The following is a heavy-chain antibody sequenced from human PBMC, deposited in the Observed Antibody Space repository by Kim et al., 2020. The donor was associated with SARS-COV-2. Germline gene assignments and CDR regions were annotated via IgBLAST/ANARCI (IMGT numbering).Heavy chain of an antibody. J-gene: IGHJ4*02. Sequence: GGSLRLSCAASGFIVSTYQMTWVRQAPGKGPEWVSIMYSGGDTKYAESVKGRFTISRDTSKNTVHLQMNFLRPEDTAAFYCATSHNWNYVLDSWGQGTLV. CDR3: ATSHNWNYVLDS. D-gene: IGHD1-7*01. V-gene: IGHV3-53*01. CDR1: GFIVSTYQ. CDR2: MYSGGDT.